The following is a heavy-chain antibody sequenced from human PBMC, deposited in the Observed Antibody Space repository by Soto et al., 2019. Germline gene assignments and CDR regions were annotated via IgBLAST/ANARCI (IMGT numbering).Heavy chain of an antibody. J-gene: IGHJ6*02. CDR3: VKGDVVVPAAXGEGGKLPYYYYYGMDV. V-gene: IGHV3-64D*06. Sequence: GGSLRLSCTASGFTFSSYAMHWVRQAPGKGLEYVSAISSNGGSTYYADSVKGRFTISRDNSKNTLYLQMSSLRAEDTAVYYCVKGDVVVPAAXGEGGKLPYYYYYGMDVWGQGTTVTVSS. D-gene: IGHD2-2*01. CDR1: GFTFSSYA. CDR2: ISSNGGST.